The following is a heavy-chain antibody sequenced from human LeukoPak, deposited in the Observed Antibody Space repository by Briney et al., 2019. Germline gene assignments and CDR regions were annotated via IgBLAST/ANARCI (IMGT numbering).Heavy chain of an antibody. CDR2: IKQDGSEK. Sequence: GGSLRLSCAASGFTFSSYWMSWVRQAPGKGLEWVANIKQDGSEKYYVDSVKGRFTISRDNAKNSLYLQMNSLRAEDTAVYYCAREGEALLWFGEVYYYYYYGMDAWGQGTTVTVSS. D-gene: IGHD3-10*01. CDR3: AREGEALLWFGEVYYYYYYGMDA. V-gene: IGHV3-7*01. J-gene: IGHJ6*02. CDR1: GFTFSSYW.